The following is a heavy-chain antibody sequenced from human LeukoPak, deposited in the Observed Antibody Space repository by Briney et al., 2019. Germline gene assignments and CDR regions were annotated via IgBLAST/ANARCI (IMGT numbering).Heavy chain of an antibody. CDR2: INTKTGKP. V-gene: IGHV7-4-1*02. J-gene: IGHJ6*03. Sequence: ASVKVSCKASGYTFTSYGISWVRQAPGKGLEWMGWINTKTGKPTYAQGFKGRVVFSLDTSVSTAYLQISSLKAEDTAVYYCARGGVQLLRYFDWLPEPPGYYYYYMDVWGKGTTVTVSS. D-gene: IGHD3-9*01. CDR1: GYTFTSYG. CDR3: ARGGVQLLRYFDWLPEPPGYYYYYMDV.